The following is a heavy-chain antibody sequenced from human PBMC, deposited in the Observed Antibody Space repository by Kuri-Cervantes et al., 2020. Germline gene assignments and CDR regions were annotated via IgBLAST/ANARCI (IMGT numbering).Heavy chain of an antibody. Sequence: SETLSLTCTVSGGSINNYYWSWIRLPPGKGLEWIGYIYSSGSTNYNPSLKSRVTISVDTPKNQFSLKLSSVTAADTAVYYCARDGPHYGDYEVLWGQGTLVTVSS. V-gene: IGHV4-59*12. CDR2: IYSSGST. CDR1: GGSINNYY. J-gene: IGHJ4*02. D-gene: IGHD4-17*01. CDR3: ARDGPHYGDYEVL.